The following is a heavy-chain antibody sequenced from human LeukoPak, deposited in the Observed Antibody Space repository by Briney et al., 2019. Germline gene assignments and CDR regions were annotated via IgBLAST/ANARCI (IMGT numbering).Heavy chain of an antibody. J-gene: IGHJ4*02. CDR2: INHSGST. Sequence: SETLSLTCAVYGGSFSGYYWSWIRQPPGKGLEWIGEINHSGSTNYNPSLKSRVTISVDTSKNQFSLKLSSVTAADTAVYCCATGYCSSASCLPVDYWGQGTLVTVSS. CDR1: GGSFSGYY. V-gene: IGHV4-34*01. D-gene: IGHD2-2*01. CDR3: ATGYCSSASCLPVDY.